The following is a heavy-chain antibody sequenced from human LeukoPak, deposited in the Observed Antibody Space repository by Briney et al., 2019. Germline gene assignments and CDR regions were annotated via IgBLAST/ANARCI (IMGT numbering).Heavy chain of an antibody. J-gene: IGHJ4*02. CDR1: GYIFTDYY. CDR3: ARAQWGTVASLAYYCDY. D-gene: IGHD4-23*01. Sequence: GASVTVSCKASGYIFTDYYMHWVRQAPGQGLECMGWINPNSGGTHFAQKLQGRVTMTRDTSTSTAYMELTRLRSDDTAVNYCARAQWGTVASLAYYCDYWGQGTLVTVSS. CDR2: INPNSGGT. V-gene: IGHV1-2*02.